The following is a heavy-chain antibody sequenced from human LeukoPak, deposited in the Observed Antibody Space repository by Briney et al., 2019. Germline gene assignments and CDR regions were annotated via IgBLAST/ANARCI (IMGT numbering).Heavy chain of an antibody. J-gene: IGHJ4*02. CDR2: IYWNDDK. V-gene: IGHV2-5*01. Sequence: SGPTLVNPPQTLTLTCTFSGFSLSTSGVGVGWIRQPPVKALEWLALIYWNDDKRYSPSLKSRLTITKDPSKTQVVLTMTNMDPVDTATYYCAHQGPSFDYWGQGTLVTVSS. CDR3: AHQGPSFDY. CDR1: GFSLSTSGVG.